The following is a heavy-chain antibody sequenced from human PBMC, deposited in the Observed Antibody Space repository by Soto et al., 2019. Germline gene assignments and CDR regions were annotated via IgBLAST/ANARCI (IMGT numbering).Heavy chain of an antibody. Sequence: LSLTCAVSGGSFTSNNWWTWVRQPPGQGLEWIGEIYRTGSTNYNPSLKSRVTISLDKSENQFSLKVTSLTAADTAVYYCASRDPGTSVDYWGQGTLVTVSS. V-gene: IGHV4-4*02. J-gene: IGHJ4*02. CDR1: GGSFTSNNW. CDR2: IYRTGST. D-gene: IGHD1-7*01. CDR3: ASRDPGTSVDY.